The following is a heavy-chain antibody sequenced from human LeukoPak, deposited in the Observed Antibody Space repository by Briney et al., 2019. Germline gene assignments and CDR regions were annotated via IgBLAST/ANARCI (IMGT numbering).Heavy chain of an antibody. Sequence: GGSLRLSCAASGFTFSNYGMSWVRQAPGKGLEWVSAISDSGSSTYYADSVKGRFTIFRDNSKNTLYLQMNSLRAEDTAVYYCATRERYCSSTSCYEWFDPWGQGTLVTVSS. J-gene: IGHJ5*02. D-gene: IGHD2-2*01. V-gene: IGHV3-23*01. CDR2: ISDSGSST. CDR1: GFTFSNYG. CDR3: ATRERYCSSTSCYEWFDP.